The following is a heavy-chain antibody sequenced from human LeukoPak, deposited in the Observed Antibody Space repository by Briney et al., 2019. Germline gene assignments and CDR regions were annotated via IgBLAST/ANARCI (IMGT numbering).Heavy chain of an antibody. V-gene: IGHV3-23*01. Sequence: GGSLRLSCAASGFTFNNYAMNWVRQAPGKGLEWVSSISDGGETTYYADSAKGRFTISRDNSQNTLYLQMNSLRAEDTAVYYCAKRAPYYGGYVGYYFDYWGQGTLVTVSS. J-gene: IGHJ4*02. CDR3: AKRAPYYGGYVGYYFDY. CDR2: ISDGGETT. D-gene: IGHD5-12*01. CDR1: GFTFNNYA.